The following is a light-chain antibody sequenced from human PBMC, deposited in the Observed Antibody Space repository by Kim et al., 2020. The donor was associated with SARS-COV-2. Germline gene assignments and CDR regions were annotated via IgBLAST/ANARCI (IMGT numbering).Light chain of an antibody. Sequence: SPGESVTLSCRDSQSVKNTLAWYQHRPGQAPRLLIYGTSTRATDISARFSGSGSGTEFTLTIRSLQSEDLAVYYCQQYNDWPLLTFGGGTKVDIK. CDR2: GTS. J-gene: IGKJ4*01. CDR1: QSVKNT. CDR3: QQYNDWPLLT. V-gene: IGKV3-15*01.